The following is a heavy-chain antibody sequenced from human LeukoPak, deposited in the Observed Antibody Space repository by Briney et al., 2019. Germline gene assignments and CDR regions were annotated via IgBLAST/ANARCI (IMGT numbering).Heavy chain of an antibody. CDR3: ARQTTEGFDP. CDR1: GGSISSYH. J-gene: IGHJ5*02. CDR2: IYYSGGT. Sequence: SETLSLTCTVSGGSISSYHWSWIRQPPGKGLEWIGYIYYSGGTNYNPSLKSRVTISIDTSKNQFSLKLSSVTAADTAVYYSARQTTEGFDPWGQGVLVTVSS. V-gene: IGHV4-59*01. D-gene: IGHD4-17*01.